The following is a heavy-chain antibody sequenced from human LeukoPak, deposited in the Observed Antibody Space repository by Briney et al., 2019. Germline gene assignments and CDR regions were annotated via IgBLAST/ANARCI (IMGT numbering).Heavy chain of an antibody. V-gene: IGHV1-69*08. CDR3: ARVNLRGSQYNWFDP. Sequence: AAVRVSCKASGGTLNTHIFTGVRQAPGQGLEWMGKITPIIDSSKYAPQFQGRLTITTDKYTGTVYMDLTSLRSDDTAVYYCARVNLRGSQYNWFDPWGQGTLVTVSS. J-gene: IGHJ5*02. CDR1: GGTLNTHI. D-gene: IGHD3-10*01. CDR2: ITPIIDSS.